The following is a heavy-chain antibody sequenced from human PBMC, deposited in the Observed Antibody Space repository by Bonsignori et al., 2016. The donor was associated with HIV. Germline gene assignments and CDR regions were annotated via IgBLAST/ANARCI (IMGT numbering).Heavy chain of an antibody. J-gene: IGHJ4*02. D-gene: IGHD3-22*01. CDR1: GYMFIGYY. CDR2: INPNSGGT. CDR3: ARGQGYSESSNFDY. Sequence: ASVKVSCKASGYMFIGYYMHWVRQAPGQGLEWMGWINPNSGGTDIVQKFQGRITMTRDRSISTAYMELSSVGSDDTAVYYCARGQGYSESSNFDYWGQGTLVTVSS. V-gene: IGHV1-2*02.